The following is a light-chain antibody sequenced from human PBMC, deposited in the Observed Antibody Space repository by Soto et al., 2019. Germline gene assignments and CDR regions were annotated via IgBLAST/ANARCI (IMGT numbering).Light chain of an antibody. CDR1: QSFSNN. J-gene: IGKJ1*01. CDR3: QQTYSTPWT. Sequence: DIQMTQSPSSLSASLGDRVTISCRASQSFSNNLNWYQQKAGKAPKLLIYGASSLQSGVPSRFSGSRSGTDFTLTISSLVPEDFATYYCQQTYSTPWTFGQGTKVEIK. V-gene: IGKV1-39*01. CDR2: GAS.